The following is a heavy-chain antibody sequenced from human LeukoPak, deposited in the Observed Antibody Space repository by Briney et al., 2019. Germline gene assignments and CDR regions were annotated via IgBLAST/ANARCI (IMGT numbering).Heavy chain of an antibody. CDR2: INHSGST. Sequence: SETLSLTCTVSGGSISSGGYYWSWIRQPPGKGLEWIGEINHSGSTNYNPSLKSRVTISVDTSKNQFSLKLSSVTAADTAVYYCARGPYCSSTSCYYDAFDIWGQGTMVTVSS. D-gene: IGHD2-2*01. CDR3: ARGPYCSSTSCYYDAFDI. J-gene: IGHJ3*02. V-gene: IGHV4-39*07. CDR1: GGSISSGGYY.